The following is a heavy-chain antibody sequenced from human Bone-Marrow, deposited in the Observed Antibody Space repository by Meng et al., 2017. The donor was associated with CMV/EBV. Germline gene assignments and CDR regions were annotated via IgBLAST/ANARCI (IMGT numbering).Heavy chain of an antibody. D-gene: IGHD7-27*01. CDR2: ISYDGSNK. J-gene: IGHJ4*02. Sequence: GESLKISCAASGFTFSSYAMHWVRQAPGKGLEWVAVISYDGSNKYYADSVKGRFTISRDNAKNSLYLQMNSLRAEDTAVYYCARYSGELGGAPVVWGQGTLVTVSS. CDR3: ARYSGELGGAPVV. V-gene: IGHV3-30-3*01. CDR1: GFTFSSYA.